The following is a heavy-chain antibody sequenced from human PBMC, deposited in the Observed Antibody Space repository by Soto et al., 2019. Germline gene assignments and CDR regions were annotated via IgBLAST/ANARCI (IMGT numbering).Heavy chain of an antibody. Sequence: GGSLRLSCAASGFTFSSFSMNWVRQAPGKGLEWVSYISSGSATIYYTDSVKGRYTISRDNAKSSLYLQVNSLTDEDTAVYYCARDSASYSSSSGSYWYFDLWGRGTLVTVSS. J-gene: IGHJ2*01. CDR1: GFTFSSFS. CDR2: ISSGSATI. V-gene: IGHV3-48*02. D-gene: IGHD6-6*01. CDR3: ARDSASYSSSSGSYWYFDL.